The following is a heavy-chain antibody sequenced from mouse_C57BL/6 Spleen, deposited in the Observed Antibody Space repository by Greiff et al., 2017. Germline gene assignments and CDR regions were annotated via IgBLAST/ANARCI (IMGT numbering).Heavy chain of an antibody. J-gene: IGHJ2*01. CDR1: GYTFTSYW. Sequence: QVQLQQPGAELVRPGSSVKLSCKASGYTFTSYWIHWVKQRPIQGLEWIGNIDPSDSETHYNQKFKDKATLTVDKSSSTAYMQLSSLTSEDSAVYYCAREGNPGNYFDYWGQGTTLTVSS. V-gene: IGHV1-52*01. CDR3: AREGNPGNYFDY. CDR2: IDPSDSET.